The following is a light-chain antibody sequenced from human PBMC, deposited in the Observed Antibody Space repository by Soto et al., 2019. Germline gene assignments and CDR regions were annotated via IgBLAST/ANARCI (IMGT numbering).Light chain of an antibody. CDR3: GSWDSSLSAYV. J-gene: IGLJ1*01. V-gene: IGLV1-51*01. CDR1: SSNIGGNS. Sequence: QSIVTHPPSVSAAPGQKVTISCSGSSSNIGGNSVSWYQQLPGTAPKLLIYDDNKRPSGIPDRFSSSKSGTSATLGITGFQTGDEADYYCGSWDSSLSAYVFGTGTKVTVL. CDR2: DDN.